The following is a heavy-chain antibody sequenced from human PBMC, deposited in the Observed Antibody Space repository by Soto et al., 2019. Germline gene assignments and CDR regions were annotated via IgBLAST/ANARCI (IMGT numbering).Heavy chain of an antibody. CDR2: ISSSSSTI. D-gene: IGHD2-2*01. CDR1: GFTFSSYS. J-gene: IGHJ3*02. V-gene: IGHV3-48*02. CDR3: ARDLVPAAKFDAFDI. Sequence: HPGGSLRLSCAASGFTFSSYSMNWVRQAPGKGLEWVSYISSSSSTIYYADSVKGRFTISRDNAKNSLYLQMNSLRDEDTAVYYCARDLVPAAKFDAFDIWGQGTMVTVSS.